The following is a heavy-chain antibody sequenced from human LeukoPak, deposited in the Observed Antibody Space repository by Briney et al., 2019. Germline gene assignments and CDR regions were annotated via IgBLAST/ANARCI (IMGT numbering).Heavy chain of an antibody. CDR1: GFSFRSYW. V-gene: IGHV3-74*01. Sequence: GGSLRLSCEASGFSFRSYWMHWVRHAPGRGRVCVSRFSSDGMTTNYVDSVKGRFPVSTDNAKTMIYLHMNTLRPDDTAVYYCAREYYSLMTGYFMDVWGKGTTVTVSS. J-gene: IGHJ6*04. CDR3: AREYYSLMTGYFMDV. CDR2: FSSDGMTT. D-gene: IGHD3-9*01.